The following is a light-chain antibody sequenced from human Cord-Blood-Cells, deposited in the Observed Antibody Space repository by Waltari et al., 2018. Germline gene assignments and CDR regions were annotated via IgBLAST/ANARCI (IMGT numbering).Light chain of an antibody. V-gene: IGLV2-14*01. J-gene: IGLJ3*02. CDR3: SSYTSSSTWV. CDR2: DVS. CDR1: SSYVGGSNY. Sequence: QSALTQPASVSGSPGQSLPIPCTGSSSYVGGSNYVSWYQQHPGKAPKLMIYDVSKRPSGVSNRFSGSKSGNTASLTISGLQAEDEADYYCSSYTSSSTWVFGGGTKLTVL.